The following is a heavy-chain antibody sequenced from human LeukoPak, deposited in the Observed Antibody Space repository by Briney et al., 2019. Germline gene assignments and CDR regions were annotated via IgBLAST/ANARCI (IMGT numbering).Heavy chain of an antibody. CDR2: IYTSGSA. CDR3: AREAGATRFLDS. CDR1: DDSISNYY. Sequence: PSETLSLTCTVSDDSISNYYWSWIRQPAGKGLEWIGRIYTSGSANYNPSLKSRVTMSIDTSKNEFSLKLSSVTAADTAVYYCAREAGATRFLDSWGQGTRVTVSS. J-gene: IGHJ4*02. D-gene: IGHD1-26*01. V-gene: IGHV4-4*07.